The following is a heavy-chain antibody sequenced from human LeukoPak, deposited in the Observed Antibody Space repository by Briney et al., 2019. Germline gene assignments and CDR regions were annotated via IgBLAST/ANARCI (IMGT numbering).Heavy chain of an antibody. CDR2: IYYSGST. D-gene: IGHD3-3*01. J-gene: IGHJ4*02. Sequence: SGTLSLTCTVSGGSISSYYWSWIRQPPGKGLEWIGYIYYSGSTNYNPSLKSRVTISVDTSKNQFSLKLSSVTAADTAVYYCARAAHGYDFWSGYLDWGQGALVTVSS. CDR1: GGSISSYY. V-gene: IGHV4-59*01. CDR3: ARAAHGYDFWSGYLD.